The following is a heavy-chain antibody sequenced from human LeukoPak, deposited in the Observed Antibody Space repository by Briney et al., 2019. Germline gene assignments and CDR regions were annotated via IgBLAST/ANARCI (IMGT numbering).Heavy chain of an antibody. D-gene: IGHD3-22*01. V-gene: IGHV3-21*01. CDR2: ISSSSSYI. Sequence: AGGSLRLSCAASGFTFSSYSMNWVRQAPGKGLEWVSSISSSSSYIYYADSVKGRFTISRDNAKNSLYLQMNSLRPEDTAIYYCAKRAVVREIQYFDYWGQGALLTVSS. CDR3: AKRAVVREIQYFDY. J-gene: IGHJ4*02. CDR1: GFTFSSYS.